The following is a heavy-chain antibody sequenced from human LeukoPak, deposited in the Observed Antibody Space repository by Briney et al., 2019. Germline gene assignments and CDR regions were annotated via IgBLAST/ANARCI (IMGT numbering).Heavy chain of an antibody. CDR1: GITFSNYW. V-gene: IGHV3-74*01. Sequence: PGGSLRLSCAASGITFSNYWMHWVRQAPGKGLVWVSRISSDGSSTNYADSVKGRFTISRDNAKNSLYLQMNSLRAEDTAVYYCARDRTGWWSLGAFDIWGQGTMVTVSS. J-gene: IGHJ3*02. CDR2: ISSDGSST. D-gene: IGHD3/OR15-3a*01. CDR3: ARDRTGWWSLGAFDI.